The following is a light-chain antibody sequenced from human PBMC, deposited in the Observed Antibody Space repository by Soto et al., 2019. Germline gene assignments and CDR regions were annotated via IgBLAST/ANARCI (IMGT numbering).Light chain of an antibody. Sequence: ETVLTQSPGSLSLSPGETATLSCRASQSVSSTYLAWYQQKPGQAPRVLIYGASSRATGIPDRFSGSGSGTDFTLTISRLEPEDFAVYYCHQYSHWPPMYTFGQGTKLEIK. CDR1: QSVSSTY. CDR3: HQYSHWPPMYT. J-gene: IGKJ2*01. CDR2: GAS. V-gene: IGKV3-20*01.